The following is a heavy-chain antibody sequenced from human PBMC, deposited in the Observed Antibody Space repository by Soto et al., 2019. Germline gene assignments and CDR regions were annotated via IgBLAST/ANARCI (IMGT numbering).Heavy chain of an antibody. V-gene: IGHV3-73*01. CDR1: GISCSGSS. Sequence: SLIVSWTASGISCSGSSMHLVLQASGKGLEWVGRIRSKSNKYATLYAASVKGRFTISRDDSQNTAYLQMESLKSEDTAVYYCSSGSYYSSYWGQGTLVTVSS. CDR3: SSGSYYSSY. J-gene: IGHJ4*02. CDR2: IRSKSNKYAT. D-gene: IGHD1-26*01.